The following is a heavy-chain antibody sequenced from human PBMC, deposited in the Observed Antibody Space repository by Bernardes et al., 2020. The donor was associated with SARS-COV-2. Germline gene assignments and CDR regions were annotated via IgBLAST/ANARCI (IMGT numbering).Heavy chain of an antibody. CDR1: GFTFSSYA. J-gene: IGHJ4*02. CDR2: ISGSGGST. Sequence: GGSLRLSCAASGFTFSSYAMSWVRQAPGKGLEWVSAISGSGGSTYYADSVKGRFTISRDNSKNTLYLQMNSLRAEDTAVYYCASLKLGSTGAYGGPGEWGQGTLVTVSS. V-gene: IGHV3-23*01. D-gene: IGHD4-17*01. CDR3: ASLKLGSTGAYGGPGE.